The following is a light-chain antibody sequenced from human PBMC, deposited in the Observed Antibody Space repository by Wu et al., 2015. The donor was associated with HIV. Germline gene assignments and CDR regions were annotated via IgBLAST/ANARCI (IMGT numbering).Light chain of an antibody. V-gene: IGKV1-39*01. CDR3: QQSYISPLT. J-gene: IGKJ4*01. Sequence: DIQMTQSPSSLSASVGDRVTITCRASQSVSGFLNWYQQKPGKAPKVLIYGSSTLQSGVPSRFSAYGSGTDFTLTISSLQPEDFATYYCQQSYISPLT. CDR2: GSS. CDR1: QSVSGF.